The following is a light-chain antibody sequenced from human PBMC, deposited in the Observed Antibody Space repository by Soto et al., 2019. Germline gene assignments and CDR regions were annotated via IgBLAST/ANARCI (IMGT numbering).Light chain of an antibody. CDR2: SDN. V-gene: IGLV1-44*01. Sequence: QSVLTQPPSASGTHGQRVTISCSGSRSSIGTNTVTWYQQLPGTAPKLLIYSDNQRPSGVPDRFSGSKSGTSASLAISALQSDDVAAYYCAAWDVRFVVFGGGTQLTVL. CDR3: AAWDVRFVV. J-gene: IGLJ7*01. CDR1: RSSIGTNT.